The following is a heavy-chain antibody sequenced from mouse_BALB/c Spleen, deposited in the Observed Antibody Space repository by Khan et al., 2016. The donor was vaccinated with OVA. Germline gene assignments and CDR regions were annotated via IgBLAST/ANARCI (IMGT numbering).Heavy chain of an antibody. CDR3: ARTARIKY. D-gene: IGHD1-2*01. Sequence: DVQLQESGPGLVKPSQSLSLTCTVTGYSITSGYGWNWIRQFPGNKLEWMGYISYSGSTNYNPSLKSRISITRDTSKNQFFLQLNSVTSEDTATYYCARTARIKYWGQGTTLTVSS. CDR1: GYSITSGYG. CDR2: ISYSGST. J-gene: IGHJ2*01. V-gene: IGHV3-2*02.